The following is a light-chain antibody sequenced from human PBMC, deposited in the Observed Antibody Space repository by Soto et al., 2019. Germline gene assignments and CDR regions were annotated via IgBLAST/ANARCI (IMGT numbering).Light chain of an antibody. Sequence: QSALTQPASVSGSPGQSITISCTGTSSDIGGYNYVSWYQQHPGKAPKLMIYDVIHRPSGVSNRFSGSKSGNTASLTISGLQAEDEADYYCSSYTSNSTPLVFGTGTKVTV. CDR1: SSDIGGYNY. CDR2: DVI. J-gene: IGLJ1*01. V-gene: IGLV2-14*03. CDR3: SSYTSNSTPLV.